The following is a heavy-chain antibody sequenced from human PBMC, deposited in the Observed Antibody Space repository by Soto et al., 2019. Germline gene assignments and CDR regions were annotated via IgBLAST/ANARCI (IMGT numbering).Heavy chain of an antibody. CDR1: GFTFSSYA. J-gene: IGHJ5*02. CDR2: ISYDGSNK. D-gene: IGHD3-10*01. CDR3: ARAVAIYYGSGSYAWPPGP. V-gene: IGHV3-30-3*01. Sequence: GGSLRLSCAASGFTFSSYAMHWVRQAPGKGLEWVAVISYDGSNKYYADSVKGRFTISRDNSKNTLYLQMNSLRAEDTAVYYCARAVAIYYGSGSYAWPPGPWGQGTLVTVSS.